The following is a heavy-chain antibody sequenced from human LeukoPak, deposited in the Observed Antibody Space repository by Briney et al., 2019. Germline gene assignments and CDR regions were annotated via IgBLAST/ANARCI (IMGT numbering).Heavy chain of an antibody. J-gene: IGHJ6*03. CDR3: ARDRKYYYHMDV. D-gene: IGHD1-14*01. Sequence: PSETLSLTCTVSGGSISSGTYYWAWIRQPPGKGREWIGTSYHSGSTYYNPSLKSRVTISVDTSKNQFSLNLTSLTAADTAVYYCARDRKYYYHMDVWGKGTTVTVSS. CDR2: SYHSGST. CDR1: GGSISSGTYY. V-gene: IGHV4-39*07.